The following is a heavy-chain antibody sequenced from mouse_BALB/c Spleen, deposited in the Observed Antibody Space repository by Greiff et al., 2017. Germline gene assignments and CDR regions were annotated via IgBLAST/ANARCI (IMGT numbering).Heavy chain of an antibody. V-gene: IGHV2-2*01. CDR2: IWSGGST. D-gene: IGHD1-1*01. CDR1: GFSLTSYG. Sequence: QVQLKESGPGLVQPSQSLSITCTVSGFSLTSYGVHWVRQSPGKGLEWLGVIWSGGSTDYNAAFISRLSISKDNSKSQVFFKMNSLQTDDTAMYYCAREGYYYGSAWFAYWGQGTLVTVSA. CDR3: AREGYYYGSAWFAY. J-gene: IGHJ3*01.